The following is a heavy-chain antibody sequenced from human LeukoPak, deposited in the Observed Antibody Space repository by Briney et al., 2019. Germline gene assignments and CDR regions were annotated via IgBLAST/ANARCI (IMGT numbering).Heavy chain of an antibody. CDR2: IYYSGST. Sequence: PSETLSLTCTVSGGSISNYYWGSVRQAPGKGLEWIGYIYYSGSTNYNPSLKSRVTISVGTSKNQFSLKLNSVTAADTAAYYCARDSLYHYGYDYWGQGTLVTVSS. D-gene: IGHD3-16*02. V-gene: IGHV4-59*01. CDR1: GGSISNYY. J-gene: IGHJ4*02. CDR3: ARDSLYHYGYDY.